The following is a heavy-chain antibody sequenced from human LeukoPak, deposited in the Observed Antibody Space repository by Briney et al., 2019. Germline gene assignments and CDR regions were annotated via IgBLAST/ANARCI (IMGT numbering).Heavy chain of an antibody. J-gene: IGHJ6*02. V-gene: IGHV3-23*01. CDR1: GFTFSSYA. D-gene: IGHD5-12*01. CDR2: IRGSGGST. Sequence: GGSLRLSCAASGFTFSSYAMSWVRQAPGKGLEWVSAIRGSGGSTYYADSVKGRFTISRDNSKNTLYLQMNSLRAEDTAVYYCAKDDTYSGYSYYYYYGMDVWGQGTTVTVSS. CDR3: AKDDTYSGYSYYYYYGMDV.